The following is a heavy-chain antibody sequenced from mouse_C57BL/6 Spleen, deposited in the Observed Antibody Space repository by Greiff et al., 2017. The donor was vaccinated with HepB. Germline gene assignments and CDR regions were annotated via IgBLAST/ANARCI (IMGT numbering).Heavy chain of an antibody. V-gene: IGHV1-4*01. CDR2: INPSSGYT. CDR3: AREKVDYYGSDY. CDR1: GYTFTSYT. J-gene: IGHJ2*01. D-gene: IGHD1-1*01. Sequence: QVQLQQSGAELARPGASVKMSCKASGYTFTSYTMHWVNQRPGQGLEWIGYINPSSGYTKYNQKFKDKATLTAAKSSSTAYMQLRSLTSEDSAVYYCAREKVDYYGSDYWGQGTTLSVSS.